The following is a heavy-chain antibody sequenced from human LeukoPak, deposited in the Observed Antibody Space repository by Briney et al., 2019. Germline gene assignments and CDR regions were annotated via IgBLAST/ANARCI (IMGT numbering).Heavy chain of an antibody. CDR2: ISVSGGTT. D-gene: IGHD1-1*01. V-gene: IGHV3-23*01. J-gene: IGHJ4*02. CDR3: AKEYNSGD. Sequence: AGGSLRLSCAASGFTFTTYAVSWVRQAPEKGLEWVSGISVSGGTTFYADSVKGRFTISRDNSKNTLYLQMNSLRAEDTAVYYCAKEYNSGDWGQGTLVTVSS. CDR1: GFTFTTYA.